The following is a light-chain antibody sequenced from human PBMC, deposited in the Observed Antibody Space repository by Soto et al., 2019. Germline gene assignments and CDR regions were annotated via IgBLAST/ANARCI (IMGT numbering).Light chain of an antibody. J-gene: IGKJ1*01. CDR2: AAS. V-gene: IGKV1-39*01. CDR1: QSSSSY. Sequence: DIQMTQSQSSLSASVGDRVTITCRASQSSSSYLNWYQQKPGKAPKLLIYAASSLQSGVPSRFSGSGSGTDFTLTISSLQPEDCATYYCQQSYSTLWTFGQGTKVEIK. CDR3: QQSYSTLWT.